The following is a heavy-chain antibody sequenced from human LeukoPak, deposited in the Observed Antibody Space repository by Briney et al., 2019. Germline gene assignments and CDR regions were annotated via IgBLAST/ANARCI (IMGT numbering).Heavy chain of an antibody. J-gene: IGHJ3*02. CDR2: LHTSGST. CDR3: ARDRGGIVGDTNAFDI. D-gene: IGHD1-26*01. V-gene: IGHV4-61*02. Sequence: SQTLSLTCTVSGGSISSGNYYWSWVRQPAGKGLQWIGRLHTSGSTNYNPSLGSRVTISVDTSENQFSMKLRSMTAADTAVYYCARDRGGIVGDTNAFDIWGQGTMVTVSS. CDR1: GGSISSGNYY.